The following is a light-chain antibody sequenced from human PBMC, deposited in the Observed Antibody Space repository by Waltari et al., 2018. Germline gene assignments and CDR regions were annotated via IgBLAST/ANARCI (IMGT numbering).Light chain of an antibody. CDR2: DVS. Sequence: QSALTQPASVSGSPGQSITISCTGSSNDVGGYDFVSWYQQHPGKAPKLIIYDVSDRPSGVSNRFAGSNAGNTAALTISGLQAEDEAGYYCSSYRDSSTRIFGGGTKLTVL. CDR3: SSYRDSSTRI. J-gene: IGLJ2*01. V-gene: IGLV2-14*03. CDR1: SNDVGGYDF.